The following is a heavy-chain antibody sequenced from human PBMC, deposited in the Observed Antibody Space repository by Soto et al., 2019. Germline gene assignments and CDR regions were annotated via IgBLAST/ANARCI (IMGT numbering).Heavy chain of an antibody. D-gene: IGHD1-7*01. V-gene: IGHV3-11*06. CDR3: ARGGVRGTTARGQVYN. Sequence: QVQVVESGGGLVKPGGSLRLSCAASGFTFSDYYMNWIRQAPGTGLEWVSYIRSSSDYTKYADSVKGRFTISRDNAKSSLYLQMNSLRAEDTAVYYCARGGVRGTTARGQVYNWGQGTLVTVSS. J-gene: IGHJ4*02. CDR1: GFTFSDYY. CDR2: IRSSSDYT.